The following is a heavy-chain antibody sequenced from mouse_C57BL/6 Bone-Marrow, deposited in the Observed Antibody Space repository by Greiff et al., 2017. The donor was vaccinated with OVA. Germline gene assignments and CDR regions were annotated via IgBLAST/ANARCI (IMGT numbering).Heavy chain of an antibody. Sequence: VQLQQPGAELVLPGASVKLSCKASGYTFSSYWMHWVKQRPGQGLEWIGEIDPSDSYTNYNQTFKGKSTLTVDKSSSTAYMQLSSMTTEDTAVYYSERAENGNYVAWFAYWGQGTLVTVSA. V-gene: IGHV1-69*01. CDR3: ERAENGNYVAWFAY. CDR1: GYTFSSYW. J-gene: IGHJ3*01. D-gene: IGHD2-1*01. CDR2: IDPSDSYT.